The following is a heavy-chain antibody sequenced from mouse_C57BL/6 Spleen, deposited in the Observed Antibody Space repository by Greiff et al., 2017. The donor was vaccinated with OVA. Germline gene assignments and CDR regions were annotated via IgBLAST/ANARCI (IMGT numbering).Heavy chain of an antibody. D-gene: IGHD2-4*01. Sequence: EVKLQESGPELVKPGASVKISCTASGYSFTDYNMNWVKQSNGKSLEWIGVINPNYGSTSYNQKFKGKATLTVDQSSSTAYMQLNSLTSEDSAVYYCARPYDYDRYAIDYWGQGTSVTVSS. CDR1: GYSFTDYN. J-gene: IGHJ4*01. CDR2: INPNYGST. V-gene: IGHV1-39*01. CDR3: ARPYDYDRYAIDY.